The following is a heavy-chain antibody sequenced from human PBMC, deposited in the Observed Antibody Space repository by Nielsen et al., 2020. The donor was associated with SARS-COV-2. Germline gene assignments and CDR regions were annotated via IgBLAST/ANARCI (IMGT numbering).Heavy chain of an antibody. J-gene: IGHJ6*02. V-gene: IGHV1-2*06. Sequence: WVRQAPGQGLEWMGRINPNSGGTNYAQKFQGRVTMTRDTSISTAYMELSRLRSDDTAVYYCARSDGELHRYYYYYYGMDVWGQETTVTVSS. CDR3: ARSDGELHRYYYYYYGMDV. CDR2: INPNSGGT. D-gene: IGHD1-7*01.